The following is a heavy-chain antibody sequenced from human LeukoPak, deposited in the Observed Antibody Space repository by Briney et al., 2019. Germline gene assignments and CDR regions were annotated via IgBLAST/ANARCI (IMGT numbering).Heavy chain of an antibody. CDR2: IYTTGST. V-gene: IGHV4-4*07. CDR3: AKDLAY. J-gene: IGHJ4*02. CDR1: GGSLSSDY. Sequence: SEALSLTCTVSGGSLSSDYWHWIRQSAGKGLEWIGRIYTTGSTDYNPSLKNRITMSVNTSKNQVSLKMSSVTAADAAVYYCAKDLAYWGQGTLVTVSS.